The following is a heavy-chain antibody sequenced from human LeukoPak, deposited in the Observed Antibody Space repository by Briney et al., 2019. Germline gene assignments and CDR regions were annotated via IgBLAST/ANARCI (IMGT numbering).Heavy chain of an antibody. V-gene: IGHV3-21*01. CDR1: GFTFSTYN. Sequence: GESLRLSCAASGFTFSTYNMNWVRQAPGKGLEWLSSITTSSSYIYYADSVKGRFTISRDNAKNSLYLQMNSLRDEDTAVYYCARDPYSGSYGDYYYYYMDVWGKGTTVTISS. J-gene: IGHJ6*03. CDR2: ITTSSSYI. D-gene: IGHD1-26*01. CDR3: ARDPYSGSYGDYYYYYMDV.